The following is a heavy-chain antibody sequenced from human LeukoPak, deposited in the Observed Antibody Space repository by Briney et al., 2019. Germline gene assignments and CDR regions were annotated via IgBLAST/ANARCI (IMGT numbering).Heavy chain of an antibody. CDR3: AKGGYYDSSGYSKHDAFDI. CDR1: GFTFSSYA. CDR2: ISGSGGST. V-gene: IGHV3-23*01. Sequence: QPGASLRLSCAASGFTFSSYAMSWVRQAPGKGLEWVSAISGSGGSTYYADSVKGRFTISRDNSKNTLYLQMNSLRAEDTAVYYCAKGGYYDSSGYSKHDAFDIWGQGTSVTVSS. D-gene: IGHD3-22*01. J-gene: IGHJ3*02.